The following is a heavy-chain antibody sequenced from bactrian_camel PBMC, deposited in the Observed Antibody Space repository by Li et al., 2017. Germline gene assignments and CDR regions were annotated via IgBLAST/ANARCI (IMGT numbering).Heavy chain of an antibody. CDR1: GLSYSGVC. CDR3: GSGLACAAFGILD. D-gene: IGHD2*01. J-gene: IGHJ4*01. CDR2: INSGGAT. Sequence: HVQLVESGGGSVQTGGSLRLSCAGSGLSYSGVCMGWFRQVPGKEREGVALINSGGATKYADSVKGRFTISQDNTKNTVSLEMNSLKPEDTAMYYCGSGLACAAFGILDWGQGTQVTVS. V-gene: IGHV3S53*01.